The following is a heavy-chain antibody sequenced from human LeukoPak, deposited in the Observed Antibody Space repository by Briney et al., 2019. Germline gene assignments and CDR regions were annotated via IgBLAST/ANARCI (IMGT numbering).Heavy chain of an antibody. V-gene: IGHV1-46*01. CDR1: GYTFTSYY. CDR3: ATPGEPYSSSWGAFDI. D-gene: IGHD6-13*01. J-gene: IGHJ3*02. CDR2: INPSGGST. Sequence: GASVKVSCKASGYTFTSYYMHWVRQAPGQGLERMGIINPSGGSTSYAQKFQGRVTMTRDTSTSTVYMELSSLRSEDTAVYYCATPGEPYSSSWGAFDIWGQGTMVTVSS.